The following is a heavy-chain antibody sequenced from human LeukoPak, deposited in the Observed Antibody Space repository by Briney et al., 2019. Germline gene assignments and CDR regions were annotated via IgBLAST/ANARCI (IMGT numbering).Heavy chain of an antibody. CDR1: GFMFSSYA. Sequence: GGSLRLSCAASGFMFSSYAMGWVRQAQGKGLEWVSGISGSGAITYYADSVKGRFSISRDNSKNTVSLQVNSLRAEDTAVYYCAKDLHGEVPDYFDYWGQGTLVTVSS. D-gene: IGHD3-3*01. J-gene: IGHJ4*02. CDR2: ISGSGAIT. V-gene: IGHV3-23*01. CDR3: AKDLHGEVPDYFDY.